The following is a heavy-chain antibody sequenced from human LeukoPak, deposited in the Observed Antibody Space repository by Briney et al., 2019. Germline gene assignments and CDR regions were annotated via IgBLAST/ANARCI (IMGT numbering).Heavy chain of an antibody. Sequence: AGRSLRLSCAASGFTFSSYEMNWVRQAPGKGLVRVSYISSSGSTIYYADSVKGRFTISRDNAKNSLYLQMNSLRAEDTAVYYCARVGTVTTRGMDVWGQGTTVTVSS. CDR1: GFTFSSYE. V-gene: IGHV3-48*03. CDR3: ARVGTVTTRGMDV. D-gene: IGHD4-17*01. CDR2: ISSSGSTI. J-gene: IGHJ6*02.